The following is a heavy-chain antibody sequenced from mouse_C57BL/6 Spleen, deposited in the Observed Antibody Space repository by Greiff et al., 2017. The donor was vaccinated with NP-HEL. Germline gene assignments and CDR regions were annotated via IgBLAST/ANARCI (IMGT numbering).Heavy chain of an antibody. V-gene: IGHV5-9-1*02. CDR1: GFTFSSYA. J-gene: IGHJ2*01. CDR2: ISSGGDYI. D-gene: IGHD1-1*01. CDR3: TRGAYYGTFDY. Sequence: DVMLVESGEGLVKPGGSLNLSCAASGFTFSSYAMSWVRQTPEKRLEWVAYISSGGDYIYYADTVKGRFTISRDNARNTLYLQMSSLKSEDTAMYYCTRGAYYGTFDYWGQGTTLTVSS.